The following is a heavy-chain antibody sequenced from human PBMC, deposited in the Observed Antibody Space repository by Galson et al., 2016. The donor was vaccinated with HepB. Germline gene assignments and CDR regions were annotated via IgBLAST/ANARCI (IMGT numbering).Heavy chain of an antibody. CDR1: RFTFINSW. CDR3: ARALSSSGWTYWYFDL. V-gene: IGHV3-7*03. CDR2: IKQDGSEK. J-gene: IGHJ2*01. D-gene: IGHD6-19*01. Sequence: SLRLSCAASRFTFINSWMSWVRQAPGNGLEWVANIKQDGSEKYYVDSVRGRFTISRDNAKNSLFLQMNGLRAEDTAVYYCARALSSSGWTYWYFDLWGCGTLVTVSS.